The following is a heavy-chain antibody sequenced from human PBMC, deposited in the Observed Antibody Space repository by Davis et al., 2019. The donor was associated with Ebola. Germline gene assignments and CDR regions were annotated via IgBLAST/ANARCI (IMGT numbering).Heavy chain of an antibody. Sequence: GSLRLSCAASGFVFSSYVMSWLRQPPGKGLEWIGTIYYSGDTDYNPSLKSRLTISVDTSKNQFSLKLRSVTVTDTAVYFCARQVGDGYDRFDYWGQGILVTVSS. CDR2: IYYSGDT. J-gene: IGHJ4*02. CDR1: GFVFSSYV. D-gene: IGHD5-12*01. CDR3: ARQVGDGYDRFDY. V-gene: IGHV4-39*01.